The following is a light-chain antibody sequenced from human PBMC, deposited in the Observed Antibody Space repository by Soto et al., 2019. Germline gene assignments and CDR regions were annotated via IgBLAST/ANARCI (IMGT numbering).Light chain of an antibody. CDR1: QTVSSN. CDR3: QQYNNWPPIT. J-gene: IGKJ5*01. Sequence: EIVMTQSPATLSVSPWERATLSCRASQTVSSNLAWYQQKPGQAPRLLIYTASTRATGIPARFSGSGSGTEFTLTISSLQSEDFAVYYCQQYNNWPPITFGQGTRLEIK. V-gene: IGKV3-15*01. CDR2: TAS.